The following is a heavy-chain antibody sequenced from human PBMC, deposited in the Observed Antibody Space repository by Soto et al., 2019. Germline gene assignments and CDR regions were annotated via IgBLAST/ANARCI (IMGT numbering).Heavy chain of an antibody. V-gene: IGHV1-3*01. D-gene: IGHD1-20*01. CDR2: INAGSGGT. CDR3: AREKAYTWNVIDY. J-gene: IGHJ4*02. Sequence: QVQLVQSGAEVKQPGASVKVSCKASGYTFSRYTVHWVRQAPGQRLEWVGWINAGSGGTKYSQRFQGRVTITRDTSASTTYMELNSVRSEDTAVYYCAREKAYTWNVIDYWGQGTLVTVSS. CDR1: GYTFSRYT.